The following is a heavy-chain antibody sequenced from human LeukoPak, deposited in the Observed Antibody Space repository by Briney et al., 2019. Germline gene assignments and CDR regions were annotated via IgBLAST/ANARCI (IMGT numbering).Heavy chain of an antibody. CDR3: ARGSTALLTNDALDL. CDR2: INPSGGST. D-gene: IGHD3-16*01. J-gene: IGHJ3*01. V-gene: IGHV1-46*01. CDR1: GYTFTNYY. Sequence: ASVKVSCKTSGYTFTNYYIHWVRQAPGQGLEWMGIINPSGGSTSYTQKFQGRVTMTTDTSTSTVYMDLSSLRSEDTAVYYCARGSTALLTNDALDLWGLGTMVTVSS.